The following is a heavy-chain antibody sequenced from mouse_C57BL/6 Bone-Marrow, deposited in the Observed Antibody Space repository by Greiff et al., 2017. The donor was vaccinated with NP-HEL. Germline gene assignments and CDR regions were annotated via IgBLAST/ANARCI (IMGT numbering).Heavy chain of an antibody. Sequence: QVQLQQPGTELVKPGASVKLSCKASGYTFTSYGMHWVKQRPGQGLEWIGNINPSNGGTNYNEKFKSKATLTVDKSSSTAYMQLSSLTSEDSAVYYCARLGYYGSGLVYWGQGTTLTVSS. J-gene: IGHJ2*01. CDR1: GYTFTSYG. V-gene: IGHV1-53*01. D-gene: IGHD1-1*01. CDR3: ARLGYYGSGLVY. CDR2: INPSNGGT.